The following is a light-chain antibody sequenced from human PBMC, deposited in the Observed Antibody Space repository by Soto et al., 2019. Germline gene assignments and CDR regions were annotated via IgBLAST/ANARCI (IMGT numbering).Light chain of an antibody. V-gene: IGKV1-12*01. J-gene: IGKJ4*02. CDR2: AAS. CDR1: QSIYKW. Sequence: DIPMTQSPSSVSASIGDRVTMSCRASQSIYKWLVWYQQKPGQAPKLLIYAASSLQSGVPSRFSGSGSGTDFTLTISSLQPEDFATYCCQQSDSFPLTCGGGTKVQI. CDR3: QQSDSFPLT.